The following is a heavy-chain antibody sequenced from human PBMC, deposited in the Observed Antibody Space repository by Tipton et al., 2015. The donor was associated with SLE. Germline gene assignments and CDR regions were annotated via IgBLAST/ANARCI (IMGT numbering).Heavy chain of an antibody. CDR3: ARTPVDYYDSSGYPLGFDY. CDR2: IYYGGST. V-gene: IGHV4-39*07. CDR1: GGSISSNNYY. J-gene: IGHJ4*02. D-gene: IGHD3-22*01. Sequence: TLSLTCTVSGGSISSNNYYWGWIRQPPGKGLEWIGSIYYGGSTYYNPSVKSRVTISVDTSKNQFSLKLSSVTAADTAVYYCARTPVDYYDSSGYPLGFDYWGQGTLVTVSS.